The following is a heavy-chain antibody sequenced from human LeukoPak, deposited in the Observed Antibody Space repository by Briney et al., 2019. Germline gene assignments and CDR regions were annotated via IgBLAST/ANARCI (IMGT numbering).Heavy chain of an antibody. Sequence: PSETLSLTCAVSGGSISSGGYSWTWIRQPPGKGLEWIGYIYHSGSTYYNPSLKSRVTISVDRSKNQFSLKLNSVTAADTAVYYCARVQRITMLRGGRENWFDPWGQGTLVTVSS. CDR3: ARVQRITMLRGGRENWFDP. D-gene: IGHD3-10*01. CDR2: IYHSGST. V-gene: IGHV4-30-2*01. CDR1: GGSISSGGYS. J-gene: IGHJ5*02.